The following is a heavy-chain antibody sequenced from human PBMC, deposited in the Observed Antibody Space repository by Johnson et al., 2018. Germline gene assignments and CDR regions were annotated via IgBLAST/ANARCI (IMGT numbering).Heavy chain of an antibody. J-gene: IGHJ6*02. D-gene: IGHD3-10*01. CDR3: ARGLSQMGMDV. CDR2: IIAVFGTP. V-gene: IGHV1-69*12. Sequence: QVQLGQSGAEVRKPGTSVEVSCRASGGTFSKYSINWVRQIPGQGLEGLGGIIAVFGTPKYSQKFQGRVTITADESTSTASMDLSSLRYEDTAMYYCARGLSQMGMDVWGQGTTVTVSS. CDR1: GGTFSKYS.